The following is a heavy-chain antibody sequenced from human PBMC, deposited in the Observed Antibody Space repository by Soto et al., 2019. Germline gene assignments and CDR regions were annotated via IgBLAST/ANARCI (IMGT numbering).Heavy chain of an antibody. CDR3: TTDSYSTIIIVRFDY. J-gene: IGHJ4*01. CDR2: IKSKTDGGTP. V-gene: IGHV3-15*07. D-gene: IGHD3-22*01. CDR1: GFPFSNAW. Sequence: EVQLVESGGGLVKPGGSLRLSCAASGFPFSNAWINWVRQAPGKGLEWVGRIKSKTDGGTPDYAAPVKGRFAISRDDSNNMVYLQMNSLKIEDTAVYYCTTDSYSTIIIVRFDYWGHGTLVTVSS.